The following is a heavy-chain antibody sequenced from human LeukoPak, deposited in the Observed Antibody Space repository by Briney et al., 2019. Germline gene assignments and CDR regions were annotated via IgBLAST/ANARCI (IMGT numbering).Heavy chain of an antibody. CDR2: IYYSGST. J-gene: IGHJ4*02. CDR3: ARDAGGYFDY. Sequence: SETLSLTCTVSGDSISSSSYYWGWIRQPPGKGLEWIGSIYYSGSTYYNPSLKSRVTISVDRSKNQFSLKLSSVTAADTAVYYCARDAGGYFDYWGQGTLVTVSS. V-gene: IGHV4-39*07. D-gene: IGHD3-16*01. CDR1: GDSISSSSYY.